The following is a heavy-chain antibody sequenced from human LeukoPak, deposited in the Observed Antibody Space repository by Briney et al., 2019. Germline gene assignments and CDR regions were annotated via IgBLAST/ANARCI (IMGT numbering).Heavy chain of an antibody. CDR2: IYHSGSS. D-gene: IGHD5-18*01. CDR3: ARLRGYSYGHHDY. V-gene: IGHV4-39*01. CDR1: GGSISTSYYY. Sequence: PSETLSLTCTVSGGSISTSYYYWGWIRQPPGKGLEWIGSIYHSGSSYYKPSLKSRVTISVDTSKNQFSLKLSSVTAADTAVYYCARLRGYSYGHHDYWGQGTLVTVSS. J-gene: IGHJ4*02.